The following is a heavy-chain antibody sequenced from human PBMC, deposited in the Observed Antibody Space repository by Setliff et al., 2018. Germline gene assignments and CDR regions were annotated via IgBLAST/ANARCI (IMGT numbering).Heavy chain of an antibody. CDR2: IYSDGSA. V-gene: IGHV4-4*07. J-gene: IGHJ4*02. CDR3: ARERQGGFLEWAPFDS. Sequence: NPSETLSLTCSVSGGIIYDHWWTWIRQPAGAGLEWIGRIYSDGSADYNPSLRSRVTISVDKSKNQFFLKLTSMTAADTALYFCARERQGGFLEWAPFDSWGQGTPVTVSS. CDR1: GGIIYDHW. D-gene: IGHD3-3*01.